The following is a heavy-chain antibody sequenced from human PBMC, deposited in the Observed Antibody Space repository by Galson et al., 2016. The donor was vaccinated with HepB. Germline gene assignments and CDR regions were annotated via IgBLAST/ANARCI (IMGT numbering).Heavy chain of an antibody. CDR2: IYYSGST. CDR1: GGSISTYY. V-gene: IGHV4-59*01. CDR3: ARADPYYFYGMDV. Sequence: SETLSLTCTVSGGSISTYYWNWIRQPPGKGLEWIGQIYYSGSTDYNPSLESRVTISVDTSKNQVSLDLNSLTAADTAVYYCARADPYYFYGMDVWGQGTTVTVSS. J-gene: IGHJ6*02.